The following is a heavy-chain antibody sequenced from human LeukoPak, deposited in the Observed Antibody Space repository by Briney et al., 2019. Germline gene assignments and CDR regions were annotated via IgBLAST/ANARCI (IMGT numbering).Heavy chain of an antibody. V-gene: IGHV4-39*01. CDR3: ASESGYDCTFDY. CDR2: IYYSGST. CDR1: GASISSSSYY. D-gene: IGHD5-12*01. J-gene: IGHJ4*02. Sequence: NSSESLSLTCTVAGASISSSSYYWGWLRQPPGKGLEWIGSIYYSGSTYYNPSLKSRVTISVDTSKNQFSLKLSSVTAADTAVYYCASESGYDCTFDYWGQGTLVTVSS.